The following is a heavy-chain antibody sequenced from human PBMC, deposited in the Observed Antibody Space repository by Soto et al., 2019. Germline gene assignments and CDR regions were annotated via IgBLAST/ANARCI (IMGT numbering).Heavy chain of an antibody. V-gene: IGHV1-69*13. CDR1: GGTFSSYA. D-gene: IGHD4-17*01. CDR2: IIPIFGTA. Sequence: VASVKVSCKASGGTFSSYAISWVRQAPGQGLEWMGGIIPIFGTANYAQKFQGRVTITADESTSTAYMELSSLRSEDTAVYYCARDTISLRAFDPWGQGTLVTVSS. J-gene: IGHJ5*02. CDR3: ARDTISLRAFDP.